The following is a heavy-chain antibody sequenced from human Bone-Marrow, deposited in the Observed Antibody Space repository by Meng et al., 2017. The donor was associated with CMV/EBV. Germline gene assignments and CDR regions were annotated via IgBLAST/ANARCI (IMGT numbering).Heavy chain of an antibody. D-gene: IGHD2-21*02. CDR2: VSGNSGFK. CDR1: GFSFDDFA. J-gene: IGHJ6*02. CDR3: VKGGGEKVTFDAMDV. V-gene: IGHV3-9*01. Sequence: SLKISCAASGFSFDDFAMHWVRQTPGEGLEWVSGVSGNSGFKGYADSVKGRFTISRDNARKTLSLQMNSLRAEDTALYYCVKGGGEKVTFDAMDVWGQGNTVNVSS.